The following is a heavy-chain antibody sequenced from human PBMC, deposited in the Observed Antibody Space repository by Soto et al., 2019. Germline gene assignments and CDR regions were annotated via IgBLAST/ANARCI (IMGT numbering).Heavy chain of an antibody. Sequence: QVQLVQCGAEVKKPGASVKVSCKASGYTFTSSGMSWVRQAPGQGFEWMGWISAHTGSSEYAQRFQGRVTITTDRSTSTAYMEVRSLRSDDTAVYYCARAFFYQGSDSRGYSFDAFDFWGPGTLVTVSA. CDR2: ISAHTGSS. V-gene: IGHV1-18*01. J-gene: IGHJ3*01. D-gene: IGHD3-22*01. CDR1: GYTFTSSG. CDR3: ARAFFYQGSDSRGYSFDAFDF.